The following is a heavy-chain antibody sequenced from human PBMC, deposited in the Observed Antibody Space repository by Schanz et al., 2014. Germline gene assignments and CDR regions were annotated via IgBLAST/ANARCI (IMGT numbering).Heavy chain of an antibody. D-gene: IGHD5-12*01. CDR2: INPNSGTT. V-gene: IGHV1-2*04. Sequence: QVQLVQSGAEVKKPGSSVKVSCKASGYTFTGYYMHWVRQAPGQGLEWMGWINPNSGTTNYAQKFQGWVTMTRDTSISTAYMELSRLKSGDTAVYYCARAFGGYDPAGALDYWGQGTLXTVSS. CDR3: ARAFGGYDPAGALDY. J-gene: IGHJ4*02. CDR1: GYTFTGYY.